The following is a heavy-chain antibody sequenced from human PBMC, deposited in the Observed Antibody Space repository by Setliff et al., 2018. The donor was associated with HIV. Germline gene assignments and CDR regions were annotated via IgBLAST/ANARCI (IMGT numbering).Heavy chain of an antibody. CDR2: INHSGST. J-gene: IGHJ3*02. D-gene: IGHD3-22*01. Sequence: PSETLSLTCAVYGGSFSGYYWSWIRQPPGKGLEWIGEINHSGSTNYNPDLKSRVTISVDTSKNQFSLKLSSVTAADTAVYYCARRGDSSSYLYAFEIWGQGTMVTVSS. V-gene: IGHV4-34*01. CDR1: GGSFSGYY. CDR3: ARRGDSSSYLYAFEI.